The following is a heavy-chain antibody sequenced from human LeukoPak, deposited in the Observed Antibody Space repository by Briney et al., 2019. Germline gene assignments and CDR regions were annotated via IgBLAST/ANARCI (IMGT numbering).Heavy chain of an antibody. J-gene: IGHJ4*02. Sequence: GGSLRLSCAASGFTFSDYYMSWIRQAPGKGLEWVSYISSSGSTIYYADSVKGRFTISRDNSKNTLYLQMNSLRAEDTAVYYCAKSVSGDSSGYYYVYWGQGTLVTVSS. CDR2: ISSSGSTI. CDR1: GFTFSDYY. V-gene: IGHV3-11*01. CDR3: AKSVSGDSSGYYYVY. D-gene: IGHD3-22*01.